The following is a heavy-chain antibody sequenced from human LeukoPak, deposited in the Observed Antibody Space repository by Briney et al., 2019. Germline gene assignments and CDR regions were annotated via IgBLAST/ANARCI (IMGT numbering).Heavy chain of an antibody. CDR3: ARDMWAPKWYFDL. V-gene: IGHV3-48*02. CDR2: ICSDDTTI. D-gene: IGHD1-26*01. J-gene: IGHJ2*01. CDR1: LFTFSSYI. Sequence: GGSLRLSCVASLFTFSSYIMNWVRPPPGKGPDWVSYICSDDTTIYYADSVKGRFTISRDNAKNSLYLQMNSLRDEDTAVYYCARDMWAPKWYFDLGGRGTLVTVSS.